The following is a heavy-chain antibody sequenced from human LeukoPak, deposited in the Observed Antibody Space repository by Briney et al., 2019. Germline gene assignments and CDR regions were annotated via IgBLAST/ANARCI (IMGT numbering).Heavy chain of an antibody. J-gene: IGHJ4*02. V-gene: IGHV4-38-2*01. CDR2: IYHSGST. Sequence: TCAXXXXXXXSGYYWGWSRQAPGQGGGXXGSIYHSGSTYYNPSLKRRVTRTVDKTKNHLCVKMHSVTAADTAVYYCASPNYDSSGYAYYFHYWGQGTLVTVSS. CDR1: XXXXXSGYY. D-gene: IGHD3-22*01. CDR3: ASPNYDSSGYAYYFHY.